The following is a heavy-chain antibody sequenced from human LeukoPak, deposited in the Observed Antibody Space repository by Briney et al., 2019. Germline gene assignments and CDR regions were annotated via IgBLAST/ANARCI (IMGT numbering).Heavy chain of an antibody. D-gene: IGHD3-22*01. CDR2: MNPNSGNT. CDR3: ARGPYDSSGYRFDY. CDR1: GYTFSTYD. J-gene: IGHJ4*02. Sequence: ASVKVSCKASGYTFSTYDINWVRQATGQGLEWMGWMNPNSGNTGYAQKFQGRVSFTRNNYISTAHMELSSLRSEDTAVYYCARGPYDSSGYRFDYWGQGTLVTVSS. V-gene: IGHV1-8*03.